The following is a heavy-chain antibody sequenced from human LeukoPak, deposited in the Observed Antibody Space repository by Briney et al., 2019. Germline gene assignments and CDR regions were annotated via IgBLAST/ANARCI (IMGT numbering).Heavy chain of an antibody. CDR1: GFTFSSNA. D-gene: IGHD2-2*01. CDR2: IYGSGATT. J-gene: IGHJ6*02. CDR3: ARGGHCSTTSCSNYDGMDV. Sequence: GGSLRLSCAASGFTFSSNAMSWVRQAPGKGLEWVSPIYGSGATTYYADSVRGRFTISRDNSKNTLFLQMNSLRAEDTAVYFCARGGHCSTTSCSNYDGMDVWGQGTTLTVSS. V-gene: IGHV3-23*01.